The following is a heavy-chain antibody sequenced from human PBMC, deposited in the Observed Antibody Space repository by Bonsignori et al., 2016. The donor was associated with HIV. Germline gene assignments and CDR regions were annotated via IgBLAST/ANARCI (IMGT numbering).Heavy chain of an antibody. D-gene: IGHD6-19*01. CDR3: ARDLGSSGRRGY. J-gene: IGHJ4*02. Sequence: WIRQPPGKGLEWVSYISSSGSTIYYADSVKGRFTISRDNAKNSLYLQMNSLRAEDTAVYYCARDLGSSGRRGYWGQGTLVTVSS. CDR2: ISSSGSTI. V-gene: IGHV3-48*03.